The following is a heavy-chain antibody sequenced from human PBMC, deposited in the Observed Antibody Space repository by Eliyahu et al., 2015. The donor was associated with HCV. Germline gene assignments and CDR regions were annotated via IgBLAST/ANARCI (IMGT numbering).Heavy chain of an antibody. CDR3: ARNPGIAAAGTGGYYYGMDV. CDR2: IFSTXEK. Sequence: QVTLKESGPVLVKPTETLTLTCPVSGFSLSXARMGVSWIRQPPGKXLEWLAHIFSTXEKXXXTXLKSRLTISKDTXKSQVVLTMTNMDPVDTATYYCARNPGIAAAGTGGYYYGMDVWGQGTTVTVSS. V-gene: IGHV2-26*01. CDR1: GFSLSXARMG. J-gene: IGHJ6*02. D-gene: IGHD6-13*01.